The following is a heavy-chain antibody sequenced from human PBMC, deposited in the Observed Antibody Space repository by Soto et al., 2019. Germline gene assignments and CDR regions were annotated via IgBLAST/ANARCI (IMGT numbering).Heavy chain of an antibody. CDR1: GYTFTSYG. D-gene: IGHD2-2*01. CDR2: ISAYNGNT. Sequence: QVQLVQSGAEVKKPGASVKVSCKASGYTFTSYGISWVRQAPGQGLEWMGWISAYNGNTNYAQKLQGRVTMTTATSTSTAYLARRSLGPDVTAVYYCARDRFCSSTSSHHDYYYYYYMDVWGKGTTVTVSS. J-gene: IGHJ6*03. V-gene: IGHV1-18*01. CDR3: ARDRFCSSTSSHHDYYYYYYMDV.